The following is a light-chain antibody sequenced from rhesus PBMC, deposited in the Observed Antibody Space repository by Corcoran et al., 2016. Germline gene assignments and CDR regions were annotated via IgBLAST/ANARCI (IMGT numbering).Light chain of an antibody. CDR2: YAN. CDR3: QQGNSNPWT. CDR1: QGISSY. J-gene: IGKJ1*01. V-gene: IGKV1-32*02. Sequence: DIQMSQSPSSLSASVGDRVTITCRASQGISSYLNWYQQKAGKAPKLLIYYANSLASGVPSRFSGSGSGTEFTLTISSRQPEDFATYYCQQGNSNPWTFGQGTKVEIK.